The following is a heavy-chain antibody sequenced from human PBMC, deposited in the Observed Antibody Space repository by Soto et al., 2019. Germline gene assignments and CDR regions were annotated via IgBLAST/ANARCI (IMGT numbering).Heavy chain of an antibody. CDR3: AKEDPSGRYSLDS. Sequence: PGGSLRLSCEASGFNFRGYGMHGVRKAPGKGLEWVAVISYYGTNEYLEDAVKGRFTISRDNSKNTLYLPINSLRIEYTAVYFCAKEDPSGRYSLDSWGQGSQVTVSS. CDR1: GFNFRGYG. D-gene: IGHD1-26*01. V-gene: IGHV3-30*18. CDR2: ISYYGTNE. J-gene: IGHJ4*02.